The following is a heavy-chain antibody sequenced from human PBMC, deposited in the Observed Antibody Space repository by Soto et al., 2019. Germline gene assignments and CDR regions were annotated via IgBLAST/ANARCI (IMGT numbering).Heavy chain of an antibody. J-gene: IGHJ3*02. Sequence: PSETLSLTCTVSGGSIRSYYWSWIRQPPGKGLEWIGYIYYSGSTKYNPSLKSRVTISVDTSKNQFSLKLSSVTAADTAVYYCARAGGYSGYDWGADAFDIWGQGTMVTVSS. CDR2: IYYSGST. CDR1: GGSIRSYY. D-gene: IGHD5-12*01. V-gene: IGHV4-59*01. CDR3: ARAGGYSGYDWGADAFDI.